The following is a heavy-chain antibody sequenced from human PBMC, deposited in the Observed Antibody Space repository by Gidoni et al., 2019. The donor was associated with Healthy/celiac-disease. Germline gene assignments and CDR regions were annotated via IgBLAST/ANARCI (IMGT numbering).Heavy chain of an antibody. CDR3: AKDHEVRQQLGGGDFDY. V-gene: IGHV3-43*01. D-gene: IGHD6-13*01. J-gene: IGHJ4*02. Sequence: GSLISWDGGSTYYADSVKGRFTISRDNSKNSLYLQMNSLRTEDTALYYCAKDHEVRQQLGGGDFDYWGQGTLVTVSS. CDR2: ISWDGGST.